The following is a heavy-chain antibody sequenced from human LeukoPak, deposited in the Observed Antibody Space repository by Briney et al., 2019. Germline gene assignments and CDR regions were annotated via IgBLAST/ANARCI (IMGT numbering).Heavy chain of an antibody. Sequence: SETLSLTCTISGGSISSHYWSWIRQSAGKGLEWIGRMFISGRTNYNPSLQSRVTMSLDKSMNQFSLNLNSVTAADTAVYFCARDGGWGWFDPWGRGTPVTASS. CDR3: ARDGGWGWFDP. CDR2: MFISGRT. CDR1: GGSISSHY. D-gene: IGHD6-19*01. V-gene: IGHV4-4*07. J-gene: IGHJ5*02.